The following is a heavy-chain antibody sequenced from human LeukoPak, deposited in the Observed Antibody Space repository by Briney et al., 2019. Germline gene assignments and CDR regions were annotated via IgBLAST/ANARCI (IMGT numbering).Heavy chain of an antibody. V-gene: IGHV1-18*01. CDR3: ARDPIVVVTAKHYYYYYGMDV. J-gene: IGHJ6*02. Sequence: ASVKVSCKASGYTFTSYGISWVRQAPGQGLEWMGWISAYNGNTNYAQKLQGRVTMTTDTSTSTAYMELRSLRSDDTAVYYCARDPIVVVTAKHYYYYYGMDVWGQGTTVTVSS. CDR1: GYTFTSYG. D-gene: IGHD2-21*02. CDR2: ISAYNGNT.